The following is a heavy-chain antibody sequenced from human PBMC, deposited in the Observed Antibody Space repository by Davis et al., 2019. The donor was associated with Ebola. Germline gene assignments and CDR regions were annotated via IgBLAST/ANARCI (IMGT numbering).Heavy chain of an antibody. Sequence: MPSETLSLTCTVSGGSVSSGSYYWSWTRQPPGKGLEWIGYIYYSGSTNYNPSLKSRVTISVDTSKNQFSLKLSSVTAADTAVYYRAREAPGGADAFDIWGQGTMVTVSS. CDR1: GGSVSSGSYY. CDR3: AREAPGGADAFDI. CDR2: IYYSGST. J-gene: IGHJ3*02. D-gene: IGHD3-10*01. V-gene: IGHV4-61*01.